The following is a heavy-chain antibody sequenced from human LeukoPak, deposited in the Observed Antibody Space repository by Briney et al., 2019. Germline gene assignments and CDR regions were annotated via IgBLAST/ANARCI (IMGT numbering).Heavy chain of an antibody. D-gene: IGHD1-1*01. CDR3: ARGAGSPYYGMDV. Sequence: SETLSLTCTVCGGSISSYYWSWIRQPPGKGLEWIGYIYYSGSTNYNPSLESRVTISVDTSKNQFSLKLSSVTAADTAVYYCARGAGSPYYGMDVWGQGTTVTVSS. J-gene: IGHJ6*02. CDR2: IYYSGST. CDR1: GGSISSYY. V-gene: IGHV4-59*01.